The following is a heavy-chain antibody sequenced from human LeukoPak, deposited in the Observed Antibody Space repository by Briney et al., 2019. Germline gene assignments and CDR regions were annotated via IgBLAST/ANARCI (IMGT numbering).Heavy chain of an antibody. CDR2: VSSDGSTK. CDR1: GFTFSSYG. Sequence: PGGSLRLSCAASGFTFSSYGMQWVRQAPGKGLEWVAVVSSDGSTKYYADSVKGRFTISRDNSKDTLYLQMYSLSAEDTAVYYCAKEMDYYDSSGYSFFDYWGQGTLVTVSS. V-gene: IGHV3-30*18. D-gene: IGHD3-22*01. CDR3: AKEMDYYDSSGYSFFDY. J-gene: IGHJ4*02.